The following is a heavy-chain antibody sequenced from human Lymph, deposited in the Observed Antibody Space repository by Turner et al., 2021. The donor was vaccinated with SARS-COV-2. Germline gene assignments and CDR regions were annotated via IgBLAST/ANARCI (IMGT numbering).Heavy chain of an antibody. Sequence: QVQLVQSGAEVTKPGASVKVSCMASGYTFTRYDINWVRQATGKGLEWMGWMDPNSGNTGYAQKFQGRVTMTRNTSISTAYMELSSLRSEDTAVYYCARAAQLTVWFDPWGQGTLVTVSS. J-gene: IGHJ5*02. CDR1: GYTFTRYD. CDR3: ARAAQLTVWFDP. V-gene: IGHV1-8*01. D-gene: IGHD3-9*01. CDR2: MDPNSGNT.